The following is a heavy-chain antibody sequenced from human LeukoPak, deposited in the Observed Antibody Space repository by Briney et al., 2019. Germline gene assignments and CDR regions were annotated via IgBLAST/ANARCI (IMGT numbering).Heavy chain of an antibody. J-gene: IGHJ6*03. Sequence: SETLSLTCTVSGGSINSGTYYWGWIRRPPGRGLEWVGTISSSGPTYYNPSLKRRVTISAATSKCSLKVTPVTAADTAVYYCARHEYYSYYLDVWGKGSTVTVYS. V-gene: IGHV4-39*01. CDR1: GGSINSGTYY. CDR3: ARHEYYSYYLDV. CDR2: ISSSGPT.